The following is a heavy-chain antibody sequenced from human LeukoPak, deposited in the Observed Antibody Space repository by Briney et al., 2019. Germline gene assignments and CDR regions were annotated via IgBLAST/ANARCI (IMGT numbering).Heavy chain of an antibody. J-gene: IGHJ4*02. D-gene: IGHD3-10*01. Sequence: PSETLSLTCTVSGASISNYYWTWIRQPPEKGLEWIGYYYYGGSTEYNPSLKSRVTISVDTFKNQFSLKLSSVTAADTAVYYCASRYGSGSYGFDFWGQGTLVTVSS. CDR1: GASISNYY. V-gene: IGHV4-59*01. CDR3: ASRYGSGSYGFDF. CDR2: YYYGGST.